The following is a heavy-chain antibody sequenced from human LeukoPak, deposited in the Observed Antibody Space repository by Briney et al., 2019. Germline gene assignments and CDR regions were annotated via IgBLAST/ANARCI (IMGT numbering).Heavy chain of an antibody. J-gene: IGHJ5*02. V-gene: IGHV4-59*04. CDR1: GFTFSSYS. Sequence: GSLRLSCAASGFTFSSYSMDWVRQAPGKGLEWIGNIYFSGDTYFNPSLKSRVTISVDTSKNQFSLNLSSVTAADTAVYYCAGVLGYCNGGSCLNWSDPWGQGTLVTVSS. CDR3: AGVLGYCNGGSCLNWSDP. D-gene: IGHD2-15*01. CDR2: IYFSGDT.